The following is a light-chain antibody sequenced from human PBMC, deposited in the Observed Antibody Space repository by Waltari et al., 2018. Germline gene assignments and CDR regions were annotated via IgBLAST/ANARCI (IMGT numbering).Light chain of an antibody. CDR1: ISDVGGYNF. J-gene: IGLJ3*02. V-gene: IGLV2-14*01. Sequence: QSALTQSASVSGSPGQTITISCTGTISDVGGYNFVSWYQQLPGKPPKLLIYGVDQLPLGVSLRFSGSKSANTAPLTISGLQPEDEGDYFCSSYTARSTLVFGGGTKLTVL. CDR2: GVD. CDR3: SSYTARSTLV.